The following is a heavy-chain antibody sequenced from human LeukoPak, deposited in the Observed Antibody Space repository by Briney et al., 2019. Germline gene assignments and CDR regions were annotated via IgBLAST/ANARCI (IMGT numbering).Heavy chain of an antibody. CDR2: IKSKTEGETT. Sequence: GGSLRLSCAASGLTFSNACMSWVRQAPGKGLEWVGRIKSKTEGETTDYATPVKGRFTISRDDSKDTLYLQMDSLKTEDTAVYHCTTYSSGPWHWGQGTLVTVSS. CDR1: GLTFSNAC. CDR3: TTYSSGPWH. J-gene: IGHJ4*02. V-gene: IGHV3-15*01. D-gene: IGHD6-19*01.